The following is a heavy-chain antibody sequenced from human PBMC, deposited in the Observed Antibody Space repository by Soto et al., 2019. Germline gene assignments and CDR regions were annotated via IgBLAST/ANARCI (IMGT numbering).Heavy chain of an antibody. CDR3: ARGWGYDSTDYYYAY. D-gene: IGHD3-22*01. CDR1: GGSFNRHT. Sequence: QVQLVQSGAEVRKPGSSVRVSYKASGGSFNRHTISWVRQAPGQGLEWMGGIIPIFGTANHAQKFQGRDTILADESTSTVYMELSSLRSDDTAIYYCARGWGYDSTDYYYAYWGQGTLVIVSS. J-gene: IGHJ4*02. V-gene: IGHV1-69*01. CDR2: IIPIFGTA.